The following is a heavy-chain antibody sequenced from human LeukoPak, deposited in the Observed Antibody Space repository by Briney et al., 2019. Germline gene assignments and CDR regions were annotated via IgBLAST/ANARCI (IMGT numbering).Heavy chain of an antibody. Sequence: AASVKVSCKASGGTFSSYAISWVRQAPGQGLEWMGGIIPIFGTANYAQKFQGRVTITADESTSTAYMELSSLRSEDTAVYYCARGSGGEYYFDYWGQGTLVTVSS. CDR3: ARGSGGEYYFDY. CDR1: GGTFSSYA. CDR2: IIPIFGTA. D-gene: IGHD2-15*01. V-gene: IGHV1-69*13. J-gene: IGHJ4*02.